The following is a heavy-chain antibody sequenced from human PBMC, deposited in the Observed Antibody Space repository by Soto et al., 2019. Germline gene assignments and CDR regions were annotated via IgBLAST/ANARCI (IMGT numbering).Heavy chain of an antibody. CDR2: MIPIFGTA. J-gene: IGHJ4*02. V-gene: IGHV1-69*13. D-gene: IGHD1-26*01. Sequence: SVKVSCKASGGTFSSYAISWVRQAPGQGLEWMGGMIPIFGTANYAQKFQGRVTITADESTSTAYMELSSLRSEDTAVYYCAREGVGATTSNFDYWGQGTLVTVSS. CDR1: GGTFSSYA. CDR3: AREGVGATTSNFDY.